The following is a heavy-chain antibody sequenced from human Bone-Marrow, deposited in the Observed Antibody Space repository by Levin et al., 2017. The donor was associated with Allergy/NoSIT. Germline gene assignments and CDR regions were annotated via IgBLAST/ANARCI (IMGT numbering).Heavy chain of an antibody. Sequence: TGESLKISCAASGFTFSSYAMSWVRQAPGKGLEWVSAISGSGGSTYYADSVKGRFTISRDNSKNTLYLQMNSLRAEDTAVYYCAKEGSSRFDPWGQGTLVTVSS. J-gene: IGHJ5*02. D-gene: IGHD6-13*01. CDR3: AKEGSSRFDP. CDR2: ISGSGGST. CDR1: GFTFSSYA. V-gene: IGHV3-23*01.